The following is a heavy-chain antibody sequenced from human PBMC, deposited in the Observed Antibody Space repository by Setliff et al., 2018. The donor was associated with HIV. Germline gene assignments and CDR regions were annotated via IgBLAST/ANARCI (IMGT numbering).Heavy chain of an antibody. CDR2: IIPTLGVA. V-gene: IGHV1-69*02. CDR1: RSTFNSHT. Sequence: SVKVSCKASRSTFNSHTINWVRQAPGQGLDWMGRIIPTLGVANYAQRFQGKVTITADKSTSTAYMELTSLRFDDTAMYYCVRGVQSPPHYSYYYMDVWGEGTMVTVSS. CDR3: VRGVQSPPHYSYYYMDV. J-gene: IGHJ6*03. D-gene: IGHD3-3*01.